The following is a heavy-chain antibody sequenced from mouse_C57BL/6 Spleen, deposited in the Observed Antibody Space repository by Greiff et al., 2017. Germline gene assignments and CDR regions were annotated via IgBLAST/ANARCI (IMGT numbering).Heavy chain of an antibody. CDR3: ARGRDYGYLDY. CDR1: GYTFTSYW. V-gene: IGHV1-69*01. CDR2: IDTSDSYT. D-gene: IGHD2-2*01. J-gene: IGHJ2*01. Sequence: QVQLQQPGAELVMPGASVKLSCKASGYTFTSYWMHWVKQRPGQGLEWIGEIDTSDSYTNYNQKFKGKSTLTVDKSSSTAYMQLSSLTSEDSAVYYCARGRDYGYLDYWGQGTTLTVSA.